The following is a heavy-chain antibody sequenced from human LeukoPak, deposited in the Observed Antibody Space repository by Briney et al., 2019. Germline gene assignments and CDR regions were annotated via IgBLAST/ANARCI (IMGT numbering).Heavy chain of an antibody. D-gene: IGHD5-24*01. CDR3: ARYQSLEMATGWRYFDY. CDR2: IIPIFGTA. CDR1: GGTFSSYA. J-gene: IGHJ4*02. V-gene: IGHV1-69*06. Sequence: SVKVSCKASGGTFSSYAISWVRQAPGQGLEWMGGIIPIFGTANYAQKFQGRVTITADKSTSTAYMELSSLRAEDTAVYYCARYQSLEMATGWRYFDYWGQGTLVTVSS.